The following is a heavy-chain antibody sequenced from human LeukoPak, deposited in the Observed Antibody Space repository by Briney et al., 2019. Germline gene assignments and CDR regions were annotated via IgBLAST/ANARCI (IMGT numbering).Heavy chain of an antibody. CDR2: FDPEDGET. V-gene: IGHV1-24*01. CDR3: ATAVGALYGMDV. D-gene: IGHD1-26*01. CDR1: GYTLTELS. J-gene: IGHJ6*02. Sequence: ASVKVSCKVSGYTLTELSMHWVRQAPGKGLEWVGGFDPEDGETIYAQKFQGRVTMTEDTSTDTAYMELSSLRSEDTAVYYCATAVGALYGMDVWGQGTTVTVSS.